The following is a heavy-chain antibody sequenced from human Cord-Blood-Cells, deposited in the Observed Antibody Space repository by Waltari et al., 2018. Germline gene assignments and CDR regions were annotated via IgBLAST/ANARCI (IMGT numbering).Heavy chain of an antibody. CDR3: ARSKDYYGSGSDFDY. Sequence: QVQLVQSGAEVKKPGASVKVSCKASGYTFTGYYMHWVRQAPGQGLEWMGWINPNRGGTNYARKFHVRVTMTRDTSISTAYMELSRLRSDDTAVYYCARSKDYYGSGSDFDYWGQGTLVTVSS. CDR2: INPNRGGT. CDR1: GYTFTGYY. J-gene: IGHJ4*02. V-gene: IGHV1-2*02. D-gene: IGHD3-10*01.